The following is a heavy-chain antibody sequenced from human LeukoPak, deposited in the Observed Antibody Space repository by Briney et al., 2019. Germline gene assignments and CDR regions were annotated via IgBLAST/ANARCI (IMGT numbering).Heavy chain of an antibody. V-gene: IGHV4-59*01. D-gene: IGHD6-13*01. CDR1: GGSISGYY. CDR2: IYYSGST. Sequence: PSETLSLTCTVSGGSISGYYWSWIRQPPGKGLEWIGYIYYSGSTNYNPSLMGRVTISVDTSKNQFSLKLRSVTAADTAVYYCARFYSSALDFWGQGTVVTVSS. J-gene: IGHJ3*01. CDR3: ARFYSSALDF.